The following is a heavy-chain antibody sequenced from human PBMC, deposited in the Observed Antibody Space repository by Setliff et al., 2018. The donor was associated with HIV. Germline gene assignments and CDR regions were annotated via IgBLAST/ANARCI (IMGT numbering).Heavy chain of an antibody. V-gene: IGHV4-4*02. D-gene: IGHD4-17*01. CDR3: AIVTTPHYYGMDV. CDR2: INHSGST. Sequence: SETLSLTCAVSGGSISSNWWSWVRQSPGKGLEWIGEINHSGSTKYNPSLESRVTISVDTSKNQFSLKLSSVTAADTAVYYCAIVTTPHYYGMDVWGQGTTVTVSS. J-gene: IGHJ6*02. CDR1: GGSISSNW.